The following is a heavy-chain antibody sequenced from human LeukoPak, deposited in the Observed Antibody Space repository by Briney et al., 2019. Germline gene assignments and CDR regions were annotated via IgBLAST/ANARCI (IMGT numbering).Heavy chain of an antibody. D-gene: IGHD2-2*02. Sequence: GASVKVSCKASGCTFTSYGINWVRQAPGQGLEWMGWISAYNGNTNYAQKLQGRVTMTTDTSTSTAYMELRSLRSDDTAVYYCARDTSCFGTSCYTGFDYWGQGALVTVSS. CDR1: GCTFTSYG. CDR2: ISAYNGNT. J-gene: IGHJ4*02. CDR3: ARDTSCFGTSCYTGFDY. V-gene: IGHV1-18*01.